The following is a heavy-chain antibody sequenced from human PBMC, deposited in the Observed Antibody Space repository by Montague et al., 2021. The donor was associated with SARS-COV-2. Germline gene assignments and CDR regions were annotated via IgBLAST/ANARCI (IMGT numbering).Heavy chain of an antibody. Sequence: SLRLSCAASGFTFDDYAMHWVRQAPGRGLEWVSGINWNSGTIYYADSVKGRFTISRDNAKNSLSLQMDSLRAEDTALYYCAKAQSLSVTLGYFDSWGQGTLVTVSS. J-gene: IGHJ4*02. CDR1: GFTFDDYA. CDR2: INWNSGTI. CDR3: AKAQSLSVTLGYFDS. V-gene: IGHV3-9*01. D-gene: IGHD4-11*01.